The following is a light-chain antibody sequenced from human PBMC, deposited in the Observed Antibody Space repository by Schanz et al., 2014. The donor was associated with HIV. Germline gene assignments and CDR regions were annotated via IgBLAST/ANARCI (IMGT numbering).Light chain of an antibody. Sequence: QSVLTQPPSVSGAPGQRVAISCTGNSSNIGADYDVHWYQQLPGTAPKLLISGNTNRPSGVPDRFSGSKSGNTASLTVSGLQAEDEADYYCSSYAGSNKNVFGTGTKLTVL. CDR3: SSYAGSNKNV. CDR2: GNT. J-gene: IGLJ1*01. V-gene: IGLV1-40*01. CDR1: SSNIGADYD.